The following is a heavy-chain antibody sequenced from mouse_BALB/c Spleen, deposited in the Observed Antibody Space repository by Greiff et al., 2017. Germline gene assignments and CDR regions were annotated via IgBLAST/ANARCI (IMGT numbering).Heavy chain of an antibody. V-gene: IGHV1-9*01. CDR3: ARGDGYYSWFAY. J-gene: IGHJ3*01. D-gene: IGHD2-3*01. CDR2: ILPGSGST. Sequence: QVQLQQSGAELMKPGASVKISCKATGYTFSSYWIEWVKQRPGHGLEWIGEILPGSGSTNYNEKFKGKATFTADTSSNTAYMQLSSLTSEDSAVYYCARGDGYYSWFAYWGQGTLVTVSA. CDR1: GYTFSSYW.